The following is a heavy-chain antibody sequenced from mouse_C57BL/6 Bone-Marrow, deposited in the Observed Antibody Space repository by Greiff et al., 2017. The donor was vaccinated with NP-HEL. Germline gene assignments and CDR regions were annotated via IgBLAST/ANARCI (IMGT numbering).Heavy chain of an antibody. CDR2: ISDGGSYT. CDR1: GFTFSSYA. J-gene: IGHJ3*01. CDR3: ARYYYGSRFAY. V-gene: IGHV5-4*03. D-gene: IGHD1-1*01. Sequence: EVKVEESGGGLVKPGGSLKLSCAASGFTFSSYAMSWVRQTPEKRLEWVATISDGGSYTYYPDNVKGRFTISRDNAKNNLYLQMSHLKSEDTAMYYCARYYYGSRFAYWGQGTLVTVSA.